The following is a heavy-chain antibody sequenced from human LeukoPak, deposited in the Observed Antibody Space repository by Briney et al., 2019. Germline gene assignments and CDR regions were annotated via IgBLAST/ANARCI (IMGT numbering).Heavy chain of an antibody. J-gene: IGHJ4*02. V-gene: IGHV1-8*01. CDR2: MNPNSGNT. CDR3: AKDPLDSSGPKAPYYFDY. CDR1: GYTFTSYD. D-gene: IGHD3-22*01. Sequence: ASVKVSCKASGYTFTSYDINWVRQATGQGLEWMGWMNPNSGNTGYAQKFQGRVTMTRNTSISTAYMELSSLRSEDTAVYYCAKDPLDSSGPKAPYYFDYWGQGTLVTVSS.